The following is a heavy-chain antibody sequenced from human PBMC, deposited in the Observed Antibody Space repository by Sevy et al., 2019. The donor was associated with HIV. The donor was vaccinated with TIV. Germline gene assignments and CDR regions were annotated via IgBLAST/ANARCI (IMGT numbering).Heavy chain of an antibody. CDR3: AREGCSKPHDY. D-gene: IGHD2-2*01. CDR1: GFTFSNYA. J-gene: IGHJ4*02. Sequence: GGSLRLSCAASGFTFSNYAMSWVRQAPGKGLEWVSTFSFGCGKINYADSVKVRFTISRDNSKKTLYLQMNSLRAEDTALYYCAREGCSKPHDYWGQGTLVTVSS. CDR2: FSFGCGKI. V-gene: IGHV3-23*01.